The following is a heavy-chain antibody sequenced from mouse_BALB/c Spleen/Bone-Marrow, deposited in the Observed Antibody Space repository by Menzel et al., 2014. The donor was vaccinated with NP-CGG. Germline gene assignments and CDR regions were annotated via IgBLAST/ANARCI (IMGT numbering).Heavy chain of an antibody. CDR3: ARYYRYDY. Sequence: EDILEWIGEILPGSGSTNYNEKFKGKATFTADTSSNTAYMQLSSLTSEDSAVYYCARYYRYDYWGQGTTLTVSS. CDR2: ILPGSGST. V-gene: IGHV1-9*01. J-gene: IGHJ2*01. D-gene: IGHD2-14*01.